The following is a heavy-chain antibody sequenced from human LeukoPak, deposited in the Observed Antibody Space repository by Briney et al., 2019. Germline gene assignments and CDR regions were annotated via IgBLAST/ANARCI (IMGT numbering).Heavy chain of an antibody. CDR3: ARGGQQWLNDAFDI. Sequence: PSGTLSLTCTVSGGSISSYYWSWIRQPPGKGLEWIGYIYYSGSTNYNPSLKSRVTISVDTSKNQFSLKLSSVTAADTAVYYCARGGQQWLNDAFDIWGQGTMVTVSS. D-gene: IGHD6-19*01. CDR1: GGSISSYY. J-gene: IGHJ3*02. V-gene: IGHV4-59*01. CDR2: IYYSGST.